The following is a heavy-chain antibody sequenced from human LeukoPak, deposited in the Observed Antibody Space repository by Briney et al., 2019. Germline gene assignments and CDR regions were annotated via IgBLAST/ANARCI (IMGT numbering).Heavy chain of an antibody. V-gene: IGHV1-69*05. CDR2: IIPIFGTA. J-gene: IGHJ3*02. D-gene: IGHD3-22*01. CDR3: ARVLRSLVAFDYYYDSSGYYLENDAFDI. CDR1: GGTFSSYA. Sequence: GASVKVSCKASGGTFSSYAISWVRQAPGQGLEWMGGIIPIFGTANYAQKLQGRVTMTTDTSTSTAYMELRSLRSDDTAVYYCARVLRSLVAFDYYYDSSGYYLENDAFDIWGQGTMVTVSS.